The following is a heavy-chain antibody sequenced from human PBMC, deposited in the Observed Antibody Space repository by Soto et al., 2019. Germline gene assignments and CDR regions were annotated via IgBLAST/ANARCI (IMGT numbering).Heavy chain of an antibody. CDR1: GFTFSSYG. D-gene: IGHD3-10*01. J-gene: IGHJ4*02. Sequence: QVQLVESGGGVVQPGRSLRLSCAASGFTFSSYGMHWVRQAPGKGLEWVAVIWYDGNNKYYADSVKGRFTISRDNSKNTLYLQMNSLRAEDTAVYYCARETYYYGSGSYMAVGYWGQGTLVTVSS. CDR3: ARETYYYGSGSYMAVGY. V-gene: IGHV3-33*01. CDR2: IWYDGNNK.